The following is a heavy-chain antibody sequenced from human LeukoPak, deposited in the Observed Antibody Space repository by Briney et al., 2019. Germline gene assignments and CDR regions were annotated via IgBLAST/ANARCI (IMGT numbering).Heavy chain of an antibody. J-gene: IGHJ6*03. V-gene: IGHV7-4-1*02. Sequence: ASVKVSCKTSGYTFTSYAMNWVRQAPGQGLEWMGWINTNTGNPTYAQGFTGRFVFSLDTSVSTAYLQISSLKAEDTAVYYCARVGYYDSSGYRYYYYYMDVWGKGTTVTVSS. CDR2: INTNTGNP. D-gene: IGHD3-22*01. CDR3: ARVGYYDSSGYRYYYYYMDV. CDR1: GYTFTSYA.